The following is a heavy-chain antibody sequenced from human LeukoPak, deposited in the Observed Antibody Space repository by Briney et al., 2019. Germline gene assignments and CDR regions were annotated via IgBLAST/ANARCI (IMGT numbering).Heavy chain of an antibody. J-gene: IGHJ6*02. CDR3: AKEGYSSSSWGGYGMDV. V-gene: IGHV3-23*01. CDR2: ISGSGGST. Sequence: GGSLRLSCAASGFTFSSYAMSWVRQAPGKELEWVSAISGSGGSTYYADSVKGRFTISRDNSKNTLYLQMNSLRAEDTAVYYCAKEGYSSSSWGGYGMDVWGQGTTVTVSS. CDR1: GFTFSSYA. D-gene: IGHD6-6*01.